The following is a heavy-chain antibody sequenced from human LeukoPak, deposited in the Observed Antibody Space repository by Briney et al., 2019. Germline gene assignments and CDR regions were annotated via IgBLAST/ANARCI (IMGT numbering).Heavy chain of an antibody. J-gene: IGHJ6*02. D-gene: IGHD6-19*01. V-gene: IGHV3-13*01. CDR1: GFNFSSYD. CDR3: ARGYPSASGWYYGYYSYYGMDV. Sequence: GGSLRLSCAASGFNFSSYDMHWVRQATGKGLEWVSAIGTAGDTYYPGSVKGRFTISRENAKNSLYLQMNSLRAGDTAVYYCARGYPSASGWYYGYYSYYGMDVWGQGTTVTVSS. CDR2: IGTAGDT.